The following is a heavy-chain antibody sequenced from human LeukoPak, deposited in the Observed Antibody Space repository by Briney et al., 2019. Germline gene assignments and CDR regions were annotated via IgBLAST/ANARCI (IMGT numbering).Heavy chain of an antibody. CDR3: TTGLAF. CDR2: INDKSDGGTT. Sequence: PGGSLRLSCAASGFTFNYAWMSWVRQAPGKGLEWGGRINDKSDGGTTDYATPVKGRFTISRDDSKNTVYLQMNSLKTEDTAVYYCTTGLAFWGQGTLVTVSS. CDR1: GFTFNYAW. J-gene: IGHJ4*02. V-gene: IGHV3-15*01.